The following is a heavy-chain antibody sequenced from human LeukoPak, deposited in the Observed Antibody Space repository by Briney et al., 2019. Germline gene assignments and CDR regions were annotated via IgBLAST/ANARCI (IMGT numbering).Heavy chain of an antibody. CDR2: IYTSGST. J-gene: IGHJ3*02. CDR1: GGSISSYY. V-gene: IGHV4-4*07. D-gene: IGHD6-6*01. Sequence: SETLSLTCTVSGGSISSYYWSWIRQPAGKGLEWIGRIYTSGSTNYNPSLKSRVTISLDTSENQFSLKLRSVTAADTAVYYCARGSIAARNDAFDIWGQGTMVTVSS. CDR3: ARGSIAARNDAFDI.